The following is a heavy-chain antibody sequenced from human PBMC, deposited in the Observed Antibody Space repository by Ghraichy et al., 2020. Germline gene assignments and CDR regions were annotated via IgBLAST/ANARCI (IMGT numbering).Heavy chain of an antibody. D-gene: IGHD1-26*01. Sequence: SETLSLTCTVSGGSISSYYWTWIRQPPGKGLEWIAYIYYSGSTNYNPSLKSRVTISVDTSKNQFSLRLSSVTAADTAVYYCARVKGNSRIVDLFAFGIWGQGPIVTVS. CDR3: ARVKGNSRIVDLFAFGI. V-gene: IGHV4-59*01. CDR1: GGSISSYY. J-gene: IGHJ3*02. CDR2: IYYSGST.